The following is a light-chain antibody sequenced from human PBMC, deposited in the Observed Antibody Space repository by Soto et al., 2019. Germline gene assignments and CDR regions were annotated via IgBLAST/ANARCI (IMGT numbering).Light chain of an antibody. CDR2: EVS. Sequence: QSVLTQPPSASGSPGQSVTISCTGTSSDVGGYNYVSWYQQHPGKAPKLMIYEVSKRPSGVPDRFSGSKSGNTASLTVSGLQAEDEADYYCISYAGSSNVFGTGTKVTVL. J-gene: IGLJ1*01. CDR1: SSDVGGYNY. V-gene: IGLV2-8*01. CDR3: ISYAGSSNV.